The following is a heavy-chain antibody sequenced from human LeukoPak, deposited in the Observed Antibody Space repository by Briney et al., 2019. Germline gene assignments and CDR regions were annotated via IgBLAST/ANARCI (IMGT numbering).Heavy chain of an antibody. J-gene: IGHJ4*02. Sequence: GGALRLSCAASGFTISDYYMHWIRQAPGEGLEWVSALDGSDNTDYADYVKGRFSISRDTSENTLYFQMNSLRVEDTAVYYCGRGGPVAVAAAGGRSDLWGQGTLVTVSS. CDR1: GFTISDYY. V-gene: IGHV3-53*01. CDR2: LDGSDNT. D-gene: IGHD6-13*01. CDR3: GRGGPVAVAAAGGRSDL.